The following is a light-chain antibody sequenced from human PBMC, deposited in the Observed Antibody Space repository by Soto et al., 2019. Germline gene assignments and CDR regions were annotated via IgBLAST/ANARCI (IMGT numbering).Light chain of an antibody. CDR2: ASS. CDR1: SSDVGGYNY. Sequence: QSALTQPPSVSGSPGQSVTISCTGTSSDVGGYNYVSWYQHHAGKAPRLMIYASSNRPSGVPHRFSGSMSGNTASLTISGLQAEDEADYYCCSYTGGNTLYVFGTGTKLTVL. V-gene: IGLV2-14*03. J-gene: IGLJ1*01. CDR3: CSYTGGNTLYV.